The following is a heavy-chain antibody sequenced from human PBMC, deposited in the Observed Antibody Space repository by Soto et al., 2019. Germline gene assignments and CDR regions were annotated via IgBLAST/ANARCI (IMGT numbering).Heavy chain of an antibody. CDR3: ARMKVDSYQFYYAMDV. D-gene: IGHD3-9*01. Sequence: QVTWKESGPALVKPTETLTLTCTVSGFSLTTGKIGVSWIRQPPGKALEWLAHIFSDNERSYSTSLQGRLTISKDTSGSQVVLSMTNVDPVDTATYYCARMKVDSYQFYYAMDVWGQGTTVTVSS. V-gene: IGHV2-26*01. CDR1: GFSLTTGKIG. CDR2: IFSDNER. J-gene: IGHJ6*02.